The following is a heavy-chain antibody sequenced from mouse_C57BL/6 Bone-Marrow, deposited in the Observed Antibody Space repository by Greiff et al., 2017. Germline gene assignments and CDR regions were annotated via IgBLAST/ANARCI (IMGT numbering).Heavy chain of an antibody. D-gene: IGHD1-1*01. CDR2: IYPRDGST. Sequence: QVQLKESGPELVKPGASVKLSCKASGYTFTSYDINWVKQRPGQGLEWIGWIYPRDGSTKYNEKFKGKATLTVDTSSSTAYMELHSLTSEDSAVYFCARSGYYGRGNFDVWGTGTTVTVSS. J-gene: IGHJ1*03. V-gene: IGHV1-85*01. CDR3: ARSGYYGRGNFDV. CDR1: GYTFTSYD.